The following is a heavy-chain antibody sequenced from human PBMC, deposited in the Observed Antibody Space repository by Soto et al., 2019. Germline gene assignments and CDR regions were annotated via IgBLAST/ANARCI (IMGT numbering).Heavy chain of an antibody. Sequence: GESLKLSCKGSGYSFTSYLISWVRQMPGKGLEWMGRIDPSDSYTNYSPSFQGHVTISADKSISTAYLQWSSLKASDTAMYYCASNSHGSHYYYYGMDVWGQGTTVTVSS. V-gene: IGHV5-10-1*01. CDR3: ASNSHGSHYYYYGMDV. D-gene: IGHD1-26*01. J-gene: IGHJ6*02. CDR1: GYSFTSYL. CDR2: IDPSDSYT.